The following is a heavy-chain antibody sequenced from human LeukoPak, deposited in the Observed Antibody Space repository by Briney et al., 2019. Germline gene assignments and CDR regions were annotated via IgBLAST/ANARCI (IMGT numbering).Heavy chain of an antibody. CDR3: ARGFFNFED. CDR1: GFSVGGYY. V-gene: IGHV3-66*02. CDR2: IYSGGDT. D-gene: IGHD3-3*01. J-gene: IGHJ4*02. Sequence: GSLRLSCAASGFSVGGYYMSWVRQAPGRGLEWVSVIYSGGDTSYADSVKGRFTVSRDNAKNTVDLHMNGLRPEDTAFYYCARGFFNFEDWGRGTLVTVSS.